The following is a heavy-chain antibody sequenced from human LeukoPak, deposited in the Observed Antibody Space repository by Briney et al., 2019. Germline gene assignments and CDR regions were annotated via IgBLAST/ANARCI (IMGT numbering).Heavy chain of an antibody. Sequence: GGSLRLSCAASGFTFSSYAMSWVRQAPGKGLEWVSAFSGSGGSTYYADSVKGRFTISRDNSKNTLYLQMNNLRAEDTAVYYCATSGLSRFGFWGQGTLVTVSS. J-gene: IGHJ4*02. V-gene: IGHV3-23*01. D-gene: IGHD2/OR15-2a*01. CDR2: FSGSGGST. CDR1: GFTFSSYA. CDR3: ATSGLSRFGF.